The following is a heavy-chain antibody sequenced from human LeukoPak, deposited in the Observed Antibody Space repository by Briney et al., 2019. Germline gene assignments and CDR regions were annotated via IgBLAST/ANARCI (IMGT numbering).Heavy chain of an antibody. J-gene: IGHJ5*02. CDR2: IYYSGST. V-gene: IGHV4-30-4*01. CDR1: GGSISSGDYY. Sequence: PSETLSLTCTVSGGSISSGDYYWSWIRQPPGKGLEWIGYIYYSGSTYYNPSLKSRVTISVDTSKNQFSLKLSSVTAADTAVYYCARDNYGSGNWFDPWGQGTLVTVSS. CDR3: ARDNYGSGNWFDP. D-gene: IGHD3-10*01.